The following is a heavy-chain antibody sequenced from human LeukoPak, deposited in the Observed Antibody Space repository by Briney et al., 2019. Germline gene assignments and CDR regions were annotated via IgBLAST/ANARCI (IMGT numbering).Heavy chain of an antibody. CDR1: GGTFISYG. Sequence: ASVKVSCKASGGTFISYGIGWVRQAPGQGLQWMGGVIPVFGTVNYAQKFQGRVTITADESTNIAYMELSSLRPEDTAVYYCARLGYCSTTNWGPLCSYYGMDVWGQGTTVTVS. J-gene: IGHJ6*02. V-gene: IGHV1-69*13. CDR2: VIPVFGTV. CDR3: ARLGYCSTTNWGPLCSYYGMDV. D-gene: IGHD2-2*01.